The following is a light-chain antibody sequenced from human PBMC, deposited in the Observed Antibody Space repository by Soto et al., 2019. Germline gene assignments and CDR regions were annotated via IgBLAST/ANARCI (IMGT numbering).Light chain of an antibody. CDR3: QHRASIFT. CDR1: QSVSSS. V-gene: IGKV3-11*01. J-gene: IGKJ4*01. Sequence: EIVLTQSPATLSLSPGESATLSCRTSQSVSSSLAWYQQKPGQAPSLLIYDASNRATGIPARFSGSGSGTDFTLTISSLKPEDFAVDYCQHRASIFTVGGWTKVEI. CDR2: DAS.